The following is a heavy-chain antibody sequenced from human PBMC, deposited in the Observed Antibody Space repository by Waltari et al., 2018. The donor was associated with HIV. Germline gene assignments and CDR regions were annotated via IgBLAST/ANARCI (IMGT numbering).Heavy chain of an antibody. Sequence: EVQLVESGGGLVQPGGSLRLSCAASGFTFSSYSMNWVRQAPGKGLEWVSYISSSSSTIYYADSVKGRFTISRDNAKNSLYLQMNSLRAEDTAVYYCARCFLAAAGPYYFDYWGQGTLVTVSS. V-gene: IGHV3-48*01. CDR3: ARCFLAAAGPYYFDY. CDR1: GFTFSSYS. CDR2: ISSSSSTI. J-gene: IGHJ4*02. D-gene: IGHD6-13*01.